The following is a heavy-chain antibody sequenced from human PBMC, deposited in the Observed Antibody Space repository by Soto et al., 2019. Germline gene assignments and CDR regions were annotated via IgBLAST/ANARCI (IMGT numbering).Heavy chain of an antibody. V-gene: IGHV3-21*01. Sequence: EVQLVESGGGLVKPGGSLRLSCAASGFTFSSYSMNWVRQAPGKGLEWVSSISSSSSYRYYADSVKGRFTISRDNAKNSLYLQMNSLRAEDTAVYYCAREGVQHGSGPYYYYGVDVWGQGTTVTVSS. D-gene: IGHD3-10*01. CDR3: AREGVQHGSGPYYYYGVDV. J-gene: IGHJ6*02. CDR2: ISSSSSYR. CDR1: GFTFSSYS.